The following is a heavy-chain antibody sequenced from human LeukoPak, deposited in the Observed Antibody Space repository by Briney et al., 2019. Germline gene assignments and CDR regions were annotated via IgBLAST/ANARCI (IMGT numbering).Heavy chain of an antibody. J-gene: IGHJ4*02. D-gene: IGHD6-13*01. Sequence: GGSLRLSCAASGFTFDDYDMHWVRQAPGEGLEWVSLISWDGGSTYYADSVKGRFTISRNNSKNALYVQMNSLTDEDTAIYYCAKARTEGYSSTWPIDYWGQGTLVTVSS. CDR3: AKARTEGYSSTWPIDY. CDR1: GFTFDDYD. CDR2: ISWDGGST. V-gene: IGHV3-43D*03.